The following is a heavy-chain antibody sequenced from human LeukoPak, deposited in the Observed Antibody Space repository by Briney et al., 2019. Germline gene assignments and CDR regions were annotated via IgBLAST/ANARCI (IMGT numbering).Heavy chain of an antibody. CDR1: GFTFNSYF. J-gene: IGHJ1*01. D-gene: IGHD4/OR15-4a*01. CDR2: ITNSGAT. CDR3: AKCRSGAKMEPYFQE. Sequence: GGSLRLSCAASGFTFNSYFMSWVRQAPGEGLEWVSVITNSGATYYIDSVKGRFTISRDNSKNTLYLQMNNLRAEDTAVYYCAKCRSGAKMEPYFQEWGRGTLVTVSS. V-gene: IGHV3-23*01.